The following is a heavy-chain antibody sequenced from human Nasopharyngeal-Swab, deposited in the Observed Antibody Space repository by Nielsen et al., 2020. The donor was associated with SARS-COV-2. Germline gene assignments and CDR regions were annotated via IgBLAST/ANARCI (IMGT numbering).Heavy chain of an antibody. CDR1: GFTFSSYS. D-gene: IGHD6-19*01. Sequence: GESLKISCAASGFTFSSYSMNWVRQAPGKGLEWVSSISSSSSYIYYADSVKGRFTISRDNAKNSLYLQMNSLRAEDTAVYYCARDFSSGWSYFDYWGQGTLVNVSS. CDR2: ISSSSSYI. CDR3: ARDFSSGWSYFDY. V-gene: IGHV3-21*01. J-gene: IGHJ4*02.